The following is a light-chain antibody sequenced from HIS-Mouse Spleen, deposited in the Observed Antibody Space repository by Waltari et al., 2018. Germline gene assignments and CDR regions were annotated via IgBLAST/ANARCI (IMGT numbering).Light chain of an antibody. V-gene: IGLV3-25*03. J-gene: IGLJ2*01. CDR2: KDS. Sequence: SYELTQPPLVSVSPGQTARITCSGDALPKQYAYWYQQKPGQAPVLVIYKDSERPSGIPERFSGSSSGTTVTLTISGVQAEDEADYYCQSADSSGTYSVVFGGGTKLTVL. CDR3: QSADSSGTYSVV. CDR1: ALPKQY.